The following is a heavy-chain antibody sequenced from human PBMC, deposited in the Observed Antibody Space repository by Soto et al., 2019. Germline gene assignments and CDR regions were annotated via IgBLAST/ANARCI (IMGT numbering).Heavy chain of an antibody. CDR3: ARKEISVTMPFDS. J-gene: IGHJ4*02. D-gene: IGHD4-17*01. Sequence: QVQLQASGPGLVKPSETLSLTCAVFGGPIRTTSFYWGWFRQAPGKAPEWIGSVYYSGTSYKNPSLESRVTMSVDTSKNQFSLKLSSVTAADTAVYYCARKEISVTMPFDSWGQGTLVTVSS. CDR1: GGPIRTTSFY. CDR2: VYYSGTS. V-gene: IGHV4-39*01.